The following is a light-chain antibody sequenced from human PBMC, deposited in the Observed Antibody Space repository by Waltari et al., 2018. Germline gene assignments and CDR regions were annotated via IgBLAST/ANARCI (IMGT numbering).Light chain of an antibody. V-gene: IGLV2-14*03. CDR2: EVS. J-gene: IGLJ2*01. CDR1: SSAVGGYIY. Sequence: QSALTQPASMSGSPGQSITIPCTGPSSAVGGYIYVPWYQQHPGGAPKIMIFEVSRRPSGVSDRFSCSKSGNTASLTISGLQAEDEADYYCGSYASGNSILFGGGTKVTVL. CDR3: GSYASGNSIL.